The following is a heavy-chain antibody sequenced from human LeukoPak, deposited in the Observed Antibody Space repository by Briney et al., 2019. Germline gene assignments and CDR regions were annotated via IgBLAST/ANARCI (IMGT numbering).Heavy chain of an antibody. CDR1: GFIFSKYA. J-gene: IGHJ4*02. CDR3: AKDLWYLVRMIDH. V-gene: IGHV3-23*01. D-gene: IGHD4-23*01. CDR2: ISATGAST. Sequence: GGSLRLSCEGSGFIFSKYAMNWVRQAPGKGLEWVSAISATGASTYYIDSVKGRFTISRDNSNNTLYLQMNSLRAEDTARYYCAKDLWYLVRMIDHWGQGILVIAST.